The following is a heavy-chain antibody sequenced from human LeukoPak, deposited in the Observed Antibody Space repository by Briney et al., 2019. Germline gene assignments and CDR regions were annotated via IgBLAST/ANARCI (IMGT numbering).Heavy chain of an antibody. CDR2: IYTSGST. V-gene: IGHV4-61*02. CDR3: ARDPAGLQYYYYYVDV. J-gene: IGHJ6*03. Sequence: SETLSLTCTVSGGSISSGSYYWSWTRQPAGKGLEWIGRIYTSGSTNYNPSLKSRVTISVDTSKNQFSPKLSSVTAADTAVYYCARDPAGLQYYYYYVDVWGKGTTVTVSS. D-gene: IGHD4-11*01. CDR1: GGSISSGSYY.